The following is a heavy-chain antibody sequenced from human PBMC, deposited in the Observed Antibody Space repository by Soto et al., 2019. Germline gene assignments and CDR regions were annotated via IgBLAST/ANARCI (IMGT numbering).Heavy chain of an antibody. V-gene: IGHV4-34*01. Sequence: SETLYLTCAVYGESFSGHIWTWIRQTPGKGLQWIGQINHSESASYNPSLKSRVTLSVHTSNSQFSLELSSVTAADTAVYYCARGLITGSHYSGGWYYFDSWGQGTQVT. D-gene: IGHD6-19*01. J-gene: IGHJ4*02. CDR3: ARGLITGSHYSGGWYYFDS. CDR1: GESFSGHI. CDR2: INHSESA.